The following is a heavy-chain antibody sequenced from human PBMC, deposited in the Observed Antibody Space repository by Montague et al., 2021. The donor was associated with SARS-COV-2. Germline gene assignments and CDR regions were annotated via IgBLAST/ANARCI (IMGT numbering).Heavy chain of an antibody. J-gene: IGHJ4*02. CDR3: ARELEIHDFLSGYYIGD. D-gene: IGHD3-3*01. V-gene: IGHV4-61*01. CDR1: GGSVNSGSYH. CDR2: IYYSGST. Sequence: TLSLTCTVSGGSVNSGSYHWNWIRQPPGKGLEWIGYIYYSGSTSYNPSLKSRVTISLDTSKNQFSLNLTSVTAADTALYFCARELEIHDFLSGYYIGDWGQGTLVTVSS.